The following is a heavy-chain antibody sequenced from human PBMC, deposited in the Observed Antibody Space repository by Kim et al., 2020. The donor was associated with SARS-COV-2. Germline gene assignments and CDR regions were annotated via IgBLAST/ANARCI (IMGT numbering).Heavy chain of an antibody. CDR3: AREVDSWTFSIDY. CDR2: ISYDGSNK. V-gene: IGHV3-30*04. CDR1: GFTFSSYA. J-gene: IGHJ4*02. Sequence: GGSLRLSCAASGFTFSSYAMHWVRQAPGKGLEWVAVISYDGSNKYYADSVKGRFTISRDNSKNTLYLQMNSLRAEDTAVYYCAREVDSWTFSIDYWGQGTLVTVSS. D-gene: IGHD5-12*01.